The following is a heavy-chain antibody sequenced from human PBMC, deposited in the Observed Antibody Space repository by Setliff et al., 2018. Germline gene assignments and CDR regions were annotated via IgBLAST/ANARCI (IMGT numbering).Heavy chain of an antibody. Sequence: ASVKVSCKASGYTFTSYDINWVRQATGQGLEWMGWMNPNSGNTGYAQKFQGRVTMTRNTSISTAYMELSSLRSEDTAVYYCAKEEGITGTKNGPYGMDVWGQGTTVTVSS. V-gene: IGHV1-8*02. CDR2: MNPNSGNT. J-gene: IGHJ6*02. CDR3: AKEEGITGTKNGPYGMDV. D-gene: IGHD1-7*01. CDR1: GYTFTSYD.